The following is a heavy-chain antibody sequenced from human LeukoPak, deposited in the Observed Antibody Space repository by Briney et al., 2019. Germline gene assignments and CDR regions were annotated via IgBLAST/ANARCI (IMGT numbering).Heavy chain of an antibody. Sequence: ASVKVSCKASGYTFTSYDINWVRQATGQGLEWMGWMNPNSGNTGYAQKFQGRVTMTRNTSISTAYMELSSLRSEDTAVYYCARTSGGDRYGVLDVPFDYWGQGTLVTVSS. J-gene: IGHJ4*02. CDR1: GYTFTSYD. D-gene: IGHD2-8*01. CDR3: ARTSGGDRYGVLDVPFDY. CDR2: MNPNSGNT. V-gene: IGHV1-8*01.